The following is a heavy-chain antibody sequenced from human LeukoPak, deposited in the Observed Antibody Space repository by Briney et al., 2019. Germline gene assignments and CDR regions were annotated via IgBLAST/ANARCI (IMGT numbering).Heavy chain of an antibody. Sequence: SVKVSCKASGGTFSSYAISWVRQAPGQGLEWMGGIIPIFGTANYAQKLQGRVTMTTDTSTSTAYMELRSLRSDDTAVYYCAKDDLVNDSPTIDYWGQGTLVTVSS. V-gene: IGHV1-69*05. CDR2: IIPIFGTA. CDR3: AKDDLVNDSPTIDY. D-gene: IGHD3-22*01. J-gene: IGHJ4*02. CDR1: GGTFSSYA.